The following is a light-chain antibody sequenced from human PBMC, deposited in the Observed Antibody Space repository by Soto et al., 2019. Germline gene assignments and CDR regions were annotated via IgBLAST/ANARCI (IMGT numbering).Light chain of an antibody. Sequence: QSVLTQPPSASGSPGQSVTISCTGTSSDLDCYNYVSWYQQQLGKAPKLIIYEVSKRPSGVPDRFSGSRSGNAASLTVSGLQAYDEADYYCISCAGRTNWVFGGGTKLTVL. CDR1: SSDLDCYNY. V-gene: IGLV2-8*01. CDR3: ISCAGRTNWV. CDR2: EVS. J-gene: IGLJ3*02.